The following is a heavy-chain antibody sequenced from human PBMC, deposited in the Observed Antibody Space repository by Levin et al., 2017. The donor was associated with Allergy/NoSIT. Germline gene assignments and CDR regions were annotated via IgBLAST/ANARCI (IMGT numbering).Heavy chain of an antibody. CDR1: GFTVSSNY. D-gene: IGHD2-15*01. V-gene: IGHV3-53*01. CDR2: IYSGGST. CDR3: ARGPGYCSGGSCYSHAFDI. Sequence: QAGGSLRLSCAASGFTVSSNYMSWVRQAPGKGLEWVSVIYSGGSTYYADSVKGRFTISRDNSKNTLYLQMNSLRAEDTAVYYCARGPGYCSGGSCYSHAFDIWGQGTMVTVSS. J-gene: IGHJ3*02.